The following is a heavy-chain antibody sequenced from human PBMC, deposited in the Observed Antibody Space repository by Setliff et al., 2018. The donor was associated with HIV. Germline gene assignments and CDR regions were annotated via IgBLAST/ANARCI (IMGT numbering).Heavy chain of an antibody. V-gene: IGHV1-18*01. CDR1: GYTFTHYA. Sequence: ASVKVSCKASGYTFTHYAISWVRQAPGQGLEYLGWISAYNGNTNYAQKVQGRITMTTDASKSTVDMELRSLTSDGTAVYYCARLASGGWPLEVFDIWGQGTMVTVS. D-gene: IGHD2-15*01. CDR2: ISAYNGNT. J-gene: IGHJ3*02. CDR3: ARLASGGWPLEVFDI.